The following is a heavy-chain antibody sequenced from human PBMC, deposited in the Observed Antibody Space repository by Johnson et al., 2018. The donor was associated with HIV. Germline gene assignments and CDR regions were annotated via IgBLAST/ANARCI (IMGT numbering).Heavy chain of an antibody. J-gene: IGHJ3*02. Sequence: VQLVESGGGLVQPGRSLRLSCAASGFTFSSYEMNWVRQAPGKGLEWVAYISSSGNTIYYADSVKGRFTISRDNSKNTLYLQMNSLRAEDTAVYYCARDNWNEDIWGQGTMVTVSS. D-gene: IGHD1-20*01. CDR1: GFTFSSYE. V-gene: IGHV3-48*03. CDR2: ISSSGNTI. CDR3: ARDNWNEDI.